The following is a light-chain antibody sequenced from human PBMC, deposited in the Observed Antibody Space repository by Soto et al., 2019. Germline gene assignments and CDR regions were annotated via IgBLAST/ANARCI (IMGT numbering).Light chain of an antibody. V-gene: IGLV1-40*01. CDR2: AYT. Sequence: QSVLTQPPSVSGAPGQRVTISCTGSSSNIGTGYNVQWYQQLPGTAPKLLIYAYTNRPSGVPDRFSGSKSDTSASLAITGLQAEDEADYYCQSYDSSLMGYVFGTGTKVTVL. CDR1: SSNIGTGYN. J-gene: IGLJ1*01. CDR3: QSYDSSLMGYV.